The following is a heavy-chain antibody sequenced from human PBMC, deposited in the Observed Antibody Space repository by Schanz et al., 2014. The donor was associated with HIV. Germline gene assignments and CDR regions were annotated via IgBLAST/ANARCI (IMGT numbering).Heavy chain of an antibody. CDR3: AKASGNSYGTGYFDY. V-gene: IGHV3-23*01. CDR1: GFTFSSYA. J-gene: IGHJ4*02. CDR2: ISASGGST. Sequence: EVQLLESGGGLVQPGGSLRLSCAASGFTFSSYAMSWVRQTPGKGLEWVSTISASGGSTYYADSVLARFTISRDNSKNTLYLHMNSLGAEDTALYYCAKASGNSYGTGYFDYWGQGTLVTVSS. D-gene: IGHD5-18*01.